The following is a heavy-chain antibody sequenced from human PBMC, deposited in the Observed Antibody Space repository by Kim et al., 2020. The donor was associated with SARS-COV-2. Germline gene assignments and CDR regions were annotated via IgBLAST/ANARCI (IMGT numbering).Heavy chain of an antibody. D-gene: IGHD2-2*02. Sequence: TSYAQKFQGRVTMTRETSTSTVYMELSSLRSVDTALYYCARDIPRSAFDIWGQGTMVTVSS. CDR2: T. J-gene: IGHJ3*02. V-gene: IGHV1-46*01. CDR3: ARDIPRSAFDI.